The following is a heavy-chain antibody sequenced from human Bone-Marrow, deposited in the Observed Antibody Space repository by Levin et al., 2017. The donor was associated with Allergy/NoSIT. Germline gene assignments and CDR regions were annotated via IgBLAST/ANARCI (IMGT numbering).Heavy chain of an antibody. CDR2: IKQDGSET. J-gene: IGHJ1*01. CDR3: ARAYTTVTRYFQH. V-gene: IGHV3-7*01. CDR1: GFTFSSYW. Sequence: PGGSLRLSCAASGFTFSSYWMSWVRQAPGKGLEWVANIKQDGSETYYVDSVKGRFTISRDNAKNSLYLQMNSLRAEDTAVYYCARAYTTVTRYFQHWGQGTLVTVSS. D-gene: IGHD4-17*01.